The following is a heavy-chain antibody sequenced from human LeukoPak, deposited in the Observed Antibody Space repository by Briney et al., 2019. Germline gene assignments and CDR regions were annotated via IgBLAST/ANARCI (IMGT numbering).Heavy chain of an antibody. J-gene: IGHJ4*02. CDR1: GGSISSGTYS. V-gene: IGHV4-61*02. CDR3: ARAFAY. CDR2: INTSGST. Sequence: SQTLSLTCTVSGGSISSGTYSWTWIRQLAGKGLEGIGLINTSGSTNYNPSLKSRVTISVDTPKNQFSLKLSSVTAADTAVYYCARAFAYWGQGTLVTVSS.